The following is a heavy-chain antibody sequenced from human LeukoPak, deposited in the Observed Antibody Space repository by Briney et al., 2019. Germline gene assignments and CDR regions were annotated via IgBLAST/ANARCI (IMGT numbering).Heavy chain of an antibody. CDR1: GFTFSSYS. J-gene: IGHJ4*02. D-gene: IGHD2-21*02. CDR3: ARAVVPVTGAFDY. CDR2: ISTSSSYI. V-gene: IGHV3-21*01. Sequence: PGGSLRLSCAASGFTFSSYSTNWVRQAPGKGLEWVSSISTSSSYIYYADSLKGRFTISRDNAKNSLNLQLNSLRAEDTAVYYCARAVVPVTGAFDYWGQGTLVTVSS.